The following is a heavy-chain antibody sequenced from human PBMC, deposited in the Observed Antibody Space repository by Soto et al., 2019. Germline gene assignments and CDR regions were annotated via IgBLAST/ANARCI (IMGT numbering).Heavy chain of an antibody. D-gene: IGHD2-8*01. CDR3: AMAGYCTNGVCYSYFYFGMDV. J-gene: IGHJ6*01. V-gene: IGHV3-30*03. CDR1: GFTFSTYG. CDR2: ISNDGSRK. Sequence: AASGFTFSTYGMHWVRQAPGKGLEWVAVISNDGSRKYYADSVKGRFTISRDNSKNTLYLQMNSLRAEDTAVYYCAMAGYCTNGVCYSYFYFGMDVW.